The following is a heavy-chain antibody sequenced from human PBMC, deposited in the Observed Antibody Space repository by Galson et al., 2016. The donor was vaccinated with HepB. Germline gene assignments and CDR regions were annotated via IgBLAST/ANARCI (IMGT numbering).Heavy chain of an antibody. CDR1: GYTFTSYG. J-gene: IGHJ6*02. CDR3: ARVGDFDRLFRYYYYGMDV. Sequence: SVKVSCKASGYTFTSYGISWVRQAPGQGLEWMGWISAYNGNTNYAQKLQGRVTMTTDTSTSTAYMELRSLRSDDTAVYYCARVGDFDRLFRYYYYGMDVWGQGTTVTVSS. D-gene: IGHD3-9*01. V-gene: IGHV1-18*01. CDR2: ISAYNGNT.